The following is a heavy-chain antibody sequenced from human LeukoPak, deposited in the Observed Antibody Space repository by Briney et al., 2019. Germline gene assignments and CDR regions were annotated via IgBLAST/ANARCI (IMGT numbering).Heavy chain of an antibody. CDR2: MNPTSGNT. CDR1: GFTFSAHD. D-gene: IGHD3-22*01. Sequence: ASVKVSCKASGFTFSAHDINWVRQAPGQGLEWMGWMNPTSGNTGFAQKFQGRVTMTRDTSINTAYMELSNLRSEDTAVYYCARVSQTPAYYYTSGYYYHGYWGQGTRVTVSS. J-gene: IGHJ4*02. V-gene: IGHV1-8*01. CDR3: ARVSQTPAYYYTSGYYYHGY.